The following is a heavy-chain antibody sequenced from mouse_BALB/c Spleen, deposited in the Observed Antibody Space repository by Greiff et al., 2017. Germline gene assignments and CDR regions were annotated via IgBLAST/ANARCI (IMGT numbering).Heavy chain of an antibody. Sequence: LQQSGPELVKPGALVKISCKASGYTFTSYDINWVKQRPGQGLEWIGWIYPGDGSTKYNEKFKGKATLTADKSSSTAYMQLSSLTSENSAVYYCNAPPYYGSSPFAYWGQGTLVTVSA. J-gene: IGHJ3*01. CDR2: IYPGDGST. D-gene: IGHD1-1*01. V-gene: IGHV1S33*01. CDR3: NAPPYYGSSPFAY. CDR1: GYTFTSYD.